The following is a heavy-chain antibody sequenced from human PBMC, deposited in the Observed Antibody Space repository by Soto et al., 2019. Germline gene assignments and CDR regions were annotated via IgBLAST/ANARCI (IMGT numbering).Heavy chain of an antibody. D-gene: IGHD2-2*02. V-gene: IGHV1-69*04. J-gene: IGHJ4*02. CDR2: ISPILGIA. CDR1: GGTFSSYT. CDR3: ARDDTLETIDY. Sequence: SVKVSCKASGGTFSSYTISWVRQAPGQGLEWMARISPILGIANYAQKLQGRVTITADKSTSTAYMELNSLRAEDTAVYYCARDDTLETIDYWDQGTLVTVSS.